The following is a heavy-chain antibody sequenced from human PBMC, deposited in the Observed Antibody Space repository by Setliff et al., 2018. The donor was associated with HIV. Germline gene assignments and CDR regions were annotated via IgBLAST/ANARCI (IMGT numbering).Heavy chain of an antibody. CDR3: AKGAGFYGDYTFDA. V-gene: IGHV4-59*11. J-gene: IGHJ4*02. CDR2: IYSTGST. Sequence: NPSETLSLTCTVSGASISSHYWSWIRQSPGKELEWIGYIYSTGSTNYNPSLQSRVTISMDASQNNFSLKLTSVTPADTAVYFCAKGAGFYGDYTFDAWGQGSLVTVSS. D-gene: IGHD4-17*01. CDR1: GASISSHY.